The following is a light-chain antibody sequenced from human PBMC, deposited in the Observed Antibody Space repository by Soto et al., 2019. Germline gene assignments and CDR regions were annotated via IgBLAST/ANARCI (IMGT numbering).Light chain of an antibody. J-gene: IGLJ2*01. V-gene: IGLV2-8*01. CDR3: TSYTNSKAYIL. CDR1: KNDIGVYDF. Sequence: QSALTQPPSASGSPGQSVTISCTGTKNDIGVYDFVSWYQHHPGKAPRLIIYEVVQRPSGVPDRFSGSKSGNTASLTISGLQAEDEADYFCTSYTNSKAYILFGGGTKLTVL. CDR2: EVV.